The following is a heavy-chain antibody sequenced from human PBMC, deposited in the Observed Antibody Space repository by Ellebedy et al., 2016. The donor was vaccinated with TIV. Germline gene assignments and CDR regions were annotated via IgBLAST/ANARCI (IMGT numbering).Heavy chain of an antibody. CDR2: VSAYNGDI. CDR3: ATGRSMIRGFEY. CDR1: GYTFTNHG. Sequence: AASVKVSCKGSGYTFTNHGITWVRQAPGQGLEWMGWVSAYNGDIKYAQKFQDRVTMTTDTSTSSGYMELRSLRSDDTAVYFCATGRSMIRGFEYWGQGTLVTVSS. D-gene: IGHD3-10*01. V-gene: IGHV1-18*01. J-gene: IGHJ4*02.